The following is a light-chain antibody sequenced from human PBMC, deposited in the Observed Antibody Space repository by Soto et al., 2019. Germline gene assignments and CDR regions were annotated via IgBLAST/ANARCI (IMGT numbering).Light chain of an antibody. CDR3: QQTYSTLFT. Sequence: DIQITQSPSALSASVGDRVTITCRASQSISRYLNWYQQKPGKAPEPLIYAASSLQSGVPSRFSGSGSGTDFTLTISNLQPEDFATYFCQQTYSTLFTFGPGTKVEIK. J-gene: IGKJ3*01. CDR1: QSISRY. CDR2: AAS. V-gene: IGKV1-39*01.